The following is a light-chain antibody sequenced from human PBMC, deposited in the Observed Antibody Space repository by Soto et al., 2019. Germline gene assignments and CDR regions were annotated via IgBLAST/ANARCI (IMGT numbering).Light chain of an antibody. J-gene: IGLJ2*01. CDR1: TGAVTSGHY. CDR2: DTT. V-gene: IGLV7-46*01. CDR3: LLSYNAAGI. Sequence: QAVVTQEPSLTVSPGGTVTLTCGSSTGAVTSGHYPDWFPPKPGQAPRTLIYDTTYKHSWTPTRFSGSLLGGKAALTLSGAQPEDEAEYYCLLSYNAAGIFGGGTKLTVL.